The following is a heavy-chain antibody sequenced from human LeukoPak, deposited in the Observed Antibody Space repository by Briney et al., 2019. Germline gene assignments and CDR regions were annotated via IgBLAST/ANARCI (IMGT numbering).Heavy chain of an antibody. CDR1: GFTFSSYA. Sequence: GGSLRLSCAASGFTFSSYAMSWVRQAPGKGLEWVSAISGSGGSTYSADSVKGRFTTSRDNSKNTLYLQMNSLRADGTAVYYCAKDRWYSSGWYEAFDYWGQGTLVTVSS. CDR3: AKDRWYSSGWYEAFDY. CDR2: ISGSGGST. V-gene: IGHV3-23*01. J-gene: IGHJ4*02. D-gene: IGHD6-19*01.